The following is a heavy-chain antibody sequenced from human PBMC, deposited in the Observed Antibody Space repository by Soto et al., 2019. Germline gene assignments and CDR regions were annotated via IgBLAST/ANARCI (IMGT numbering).Heavy chain of an antibody. CDR2: INHSGST. V-gene: IGHV4-34*01. J-gene: IGHJ5*02. Sequence: SQTLRLTCAVSAGSPSGYYWSWIRQPLEKGMEWIGEINHSGSTNYNPSLKSRVTISVDTSKNQFSLKLSSVTAADTAVYYCARESPILVWTQPKRDWFDLWGQGTLVTVS. D-gene: IGHD3-3*01. CDR1: AGSPSGYY. CDR3: ARESPILVWTQPKRDWFDL.